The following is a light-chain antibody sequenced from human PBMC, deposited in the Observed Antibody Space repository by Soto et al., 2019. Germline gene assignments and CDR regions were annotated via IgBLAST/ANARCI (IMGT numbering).Light chain of an antibody. V-gene: IGKV3-20*01. CDR1: QSFSSSY. J-gene: IGKJ2*01. CDR2: GAS. Sequence: EIVLTQSPGTLSLSPGERATLSCRASQSFSSSYLAWYQQNPGQAPRLLIYGASSRATGIPDRFSGSGSGADFTLTISALEPEDFAVYFCLQYSTSSHTFGQRTLREIK. CDR3: LQYSTSSHT.